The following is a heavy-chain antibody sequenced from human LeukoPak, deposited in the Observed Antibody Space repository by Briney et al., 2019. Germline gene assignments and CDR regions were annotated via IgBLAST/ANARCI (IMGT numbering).Heavy chain of an antibody. Sequence: GGALRLSCAASGFTFSSYAMSWVRQAPGKGLEWVSAISGSGGSTYYAVSVKGRFTISRDNSKNTLYLQMNSLRAEDTAVYYCASRGYCSSTSCQHFDYWGQGTLVTVSS. V-gene: IGHV3-23*01. CDR3: ASRGYCSSTSCQHFDY. D-gene: IGHD2-2*01. CDR1: GFTFSSYA. CDR2: ISGSGGST. J-gene: IGHJ4*02.